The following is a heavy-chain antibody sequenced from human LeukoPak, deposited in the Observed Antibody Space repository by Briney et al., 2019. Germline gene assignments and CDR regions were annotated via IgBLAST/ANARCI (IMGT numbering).Heavy chain of an antibody. J-gene: IGHJ4*02. CDR3: ARHPFDY. V-gene: IGHV3-33*01. Sequence: GGSLRLSCAASGFTFSSYAMHWVRQAPGKGLEWVALIWYDGSNKYYADSVKGRFTISRDNSKNTLFLQMNSLRAEDTAVYYCARHPFDYWGQGTLVTVSS. CDR1: GFTFSSYA. D-gene: IGHD2/OR15-2a*01. CDR2: IWYDGSNK.